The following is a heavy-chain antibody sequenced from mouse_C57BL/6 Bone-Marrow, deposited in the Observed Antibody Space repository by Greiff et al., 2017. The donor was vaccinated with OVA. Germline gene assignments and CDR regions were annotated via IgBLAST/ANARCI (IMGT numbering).Heavy chain of an antibody. Sequence: QVQLQQSGAELVRPGTSVKVSCKASGYAFTNYLIEWVKQRPGQGLEGIGVINPGSGGTNYNEKFKGKATLTADKSSSTAYMQLSSLTSEDSAVYFCARFLWLREHFDVWGTGTTVTVSS. J-gene: IGHJ1*03. V-gene: IGHV1-54*01. CDR2: INPGSGGT. CDR3: ARFLWLREHFDV. D-gene: IGHD2-2*01. CDR1: GYAFTNYL.